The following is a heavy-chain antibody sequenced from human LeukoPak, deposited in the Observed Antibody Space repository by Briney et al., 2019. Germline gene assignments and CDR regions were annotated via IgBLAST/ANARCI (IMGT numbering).Heavy chain of an antibody. V-gene: IGHV3-30-3*01. CDR2: TSSDGNIK. CDR3: ARDPVPATARHFDY. D-gene: IGHD1-1*01. J-gene: IGHJ4*02. Sequence: GGSLRLSCAASGFTFSSYAMHWVRQAPGKGLEWVAVTSSDGNIKYYADSVKGRFTISRDNSKNTLYLQMNSLRGEDTGVYYCARDPVPATARHFDYWGQGTLVTVSS. CDR1: GFTFSSYA.